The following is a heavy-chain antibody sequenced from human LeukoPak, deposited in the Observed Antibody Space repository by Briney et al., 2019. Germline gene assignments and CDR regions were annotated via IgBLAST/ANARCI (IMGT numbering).Heavy chain of an antibody. CDR1: VGSISTYQ. CDR3: ARVGVDYSGNIIKYFFDY. CDR2: IYYSGSA. D-gene: IGHD4-23*01. Sequence: SETLSLTCTVSVGSISTYQWSWIQQPPGKGLEWTGNIYYSGSANYNPSLQSRVVISVDTSKNQFSLNLSPVLAADTAVYYCARVGVDYSGNIIKYFFDYWGQGTLVTVSS. J-gene: IGHJ4*02. V-gene: IGHV4-59*01.